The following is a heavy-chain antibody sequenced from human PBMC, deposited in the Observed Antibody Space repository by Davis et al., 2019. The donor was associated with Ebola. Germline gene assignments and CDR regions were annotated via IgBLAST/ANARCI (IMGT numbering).Heavy chain of an antibody. CDR3: AREGLYDFWSGYYSRYYYYGMDV. J-gene: IGHJ6*02. D-gene: IGHD3-3*01. CDR2: ISSSGSTI. V-gene: IGHV3-48*03. Sequence: GESLKISCAASGFTFSSYEMNWVRQAPGKGLEWVSYISSSGSTIYYADSVKGRFTISRDNAKNSLYLQMNSLRAEDTAVYYCAREGLYDFWSGYYSRYYYYGMDVWGQGTTVTVSS. CDR1: GFTFSSYE.